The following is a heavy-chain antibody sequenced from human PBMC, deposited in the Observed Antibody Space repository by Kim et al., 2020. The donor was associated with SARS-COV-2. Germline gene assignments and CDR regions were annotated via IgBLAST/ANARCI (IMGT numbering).Heavy chain of an antibody. D-gene: IGHD5-18*01. CDR1: GFTFSSYS. CDR3: ARGTRGQLTPIGY. J-gene: IGHJ4*02. CDR2: ISSSSSYI. V-gene: IGHV3-21*01. Sequence: GGSLRLSCAASGFTFSSYSMNWVRQAPGKGLEWVSSISSSSSYIYYADSVKGRFTISRDNAKNSLYLQMNSLRAEDTAVYYCARGTRGQLTPIGYWGQGTLVTVSS.